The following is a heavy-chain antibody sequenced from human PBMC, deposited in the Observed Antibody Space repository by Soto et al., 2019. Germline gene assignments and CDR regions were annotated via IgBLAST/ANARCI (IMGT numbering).Heavy chain of an antibody. D-gene: IGHD3-10*01. CDR3: AELYITNAGMDV. CDR2: ISSSSSYI. J-gene: IGHJ6*02. Sequence: GGSLRPSCAASGFTFSSYSMNWVRQAPGKGLEWVSSISSSSSYIYYADSVKGRFTISRDNAKNSLYLQMNSLRAEDTAVYYCAELYITNAGMDVWGQGTTVTVSS. CDR1: GFTFSSYS. V-gene: IGHV3-21*01.